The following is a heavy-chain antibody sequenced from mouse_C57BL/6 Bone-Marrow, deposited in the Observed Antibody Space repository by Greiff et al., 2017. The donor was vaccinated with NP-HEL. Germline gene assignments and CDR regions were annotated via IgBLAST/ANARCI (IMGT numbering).Heavy chain of an antibody. V-gene: IGHV1-19*01. CDR1: GYTFTDYY. D-gene: IGHD2-12*01. J-gene: IGHJ4*01. CDR3: ASLRRRRAMDY. CDR2: INPYNGGT. Sequence: EVQLQQSGPVLVKPGASVKMSCKASGYTFTDYYMNWVKQSHGKSLEWIGVINPYNGGTSYNQKFKGKATLTVDKSSSTAYMELNSLTSEDSAVYYCASLRRRRAMDYWGQGTSVTVSS.